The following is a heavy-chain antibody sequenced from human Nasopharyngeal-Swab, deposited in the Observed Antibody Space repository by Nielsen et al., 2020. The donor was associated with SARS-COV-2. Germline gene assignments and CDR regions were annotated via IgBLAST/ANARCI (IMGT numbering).Heavy chain of an antibody. CDR2: ISYDGSNE. CDR1: GFTLSNSG. V-gene: IGHV3-30*18. J-gene: IGHJ4*02. D-gene: IGHD4/OR15-4a*01. Sequence: LKISWAASGFTLSNSGMDWVRQAPGEELEWVAVISYDGSNEYYGDSVKCRFNISRDNSKKTLYLQMNSLRVDDTAVYYCAKDVHADYGGIDYWGQGILVTVSS. CDR3: AKDVHADYGGIDY.